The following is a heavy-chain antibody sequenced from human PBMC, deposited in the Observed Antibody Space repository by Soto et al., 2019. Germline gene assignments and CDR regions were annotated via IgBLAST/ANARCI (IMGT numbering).Heavy chain of an antibody. CDR2: INHSGST. J-gene: IGHJ5*02. D-gene: IGHD3-22*01. CDR3: ARAVYDSSGRRNNWFDP. V-gene: IGHV4-34*01. Sequence: SETLSLTCAVYGGSFSGYYWSWIRQPPGKGLEWIGEINHSGSTNYNPSLKSRVTISVDTSKNQFSLKLSSVTAADTAVYYCARAVYDSSGRRNNWFDPWGQGTLVTVSS. CDR1: GGSFSGYY.